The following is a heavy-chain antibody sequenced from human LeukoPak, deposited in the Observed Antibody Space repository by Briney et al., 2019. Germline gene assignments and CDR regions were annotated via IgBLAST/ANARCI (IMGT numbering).Heavy chain of an antibody. CDR2: IIPIFGTA. D-gene: IGHD2-21*02. CDR3: ARVGLPLRVTFYFDY. J-gene: IGHJ4*02. V-gene: IGHV1-69*05. CDR1: GYTFTSYG. Sequence: ASVKVSCKASGYTFTSYGISWVRQAPRQGLEWMGGIIPIFGTANYAQKFQGRVTITTDESTSTAYMELSSLRSEDTAVYYCARVGLPLRVTFYFDYWGQGTLVTVSS.